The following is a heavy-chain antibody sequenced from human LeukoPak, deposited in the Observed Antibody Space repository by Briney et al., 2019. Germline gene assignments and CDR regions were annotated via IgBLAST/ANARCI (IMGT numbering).Heavy chain of an antibody. V-gene: IGHV1-69*01. CDR1: GGTFSSYA. Sequence: GSSVKVSCKASGGTFSSYAISWVRQAPGQGLEWMGGIIPIFGTANYAQKFQGRVTITADESTSTAYMELSSLRSEDTAVYYCARHYCSGGSCYSIFDYWGQGTLVTVSS. CDR3: ARHYCSGGSCYSIFDY. CDR2: IIPIFGTA. D-gene: IGHD2-15*01. J-gene: IGHJ4*02.